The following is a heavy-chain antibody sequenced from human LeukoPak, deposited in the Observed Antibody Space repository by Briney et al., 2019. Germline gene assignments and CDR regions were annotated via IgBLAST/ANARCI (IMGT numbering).Heavy chain of an antibody. Sequence: GGSLRLSCAASGFTFSSYSMNWVRQAPGKGLEWVSYISSSSSTIYYADSVKGRFTISRDNAKNSLYLQMNSLRAEDTAVYYCARDYHYYDTGVDAFDIWGKGTTVTISS. CDR2: ISSSSSTI. CDR3: ARDYHYYDTGVDAFDI. J-gene: IGHJ3*02. CDR1: GFTFSSYS. V-gene: IGHV3-48*01. D-gene: IGHD3-22*01.